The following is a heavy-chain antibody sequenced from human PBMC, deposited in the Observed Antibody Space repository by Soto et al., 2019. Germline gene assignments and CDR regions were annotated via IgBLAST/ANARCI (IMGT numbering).Heavy chain of an antibody. CDR1: GGTFTTST. CDR3: ARPADYVSGFSQ. D-gene: IGHD3-16*01. CDR2: IIPVFGTP. J-gene: IGHJ4*02. Sequence: QVQLVQSGAEVKKPGSSVKVSCQTSGGTFTTSTISWVRQAPGQGLEWMGGIIPVFGTPSYAQKFQGRVTMIADKSSSTAYMELRILRSDDTAMYYCARPADYVSGFSQWGQGTLVTVSS. V-gene: IGHV1-69*06.